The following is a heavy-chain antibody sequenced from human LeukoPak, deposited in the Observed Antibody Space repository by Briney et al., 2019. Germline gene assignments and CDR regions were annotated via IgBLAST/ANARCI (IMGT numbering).Heavy chain of an antibody. Sequence: SETLSLTCSVSGASISSGSNYCGSIRQPPGKTLEWIGSIYSSGSTYYNPSLKSRVIIIIDTPKNHFSLTLSSVTAAETAVYYCARSDGYGLVGIWGQGTMVTVSS. CDR3: ARSDGYGLVGI. D-gene: IGHD3-10*01. CDR2: IYSSGST. V-gene: IGHV4-39*07. CDR1: GASISSGSNY. J-gene: IGHJ3*02.